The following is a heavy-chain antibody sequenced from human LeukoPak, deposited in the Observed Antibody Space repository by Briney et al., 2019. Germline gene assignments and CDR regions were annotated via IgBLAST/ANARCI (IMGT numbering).Heavy chain of an antibody. J-gene: IGHJ3*02. CDR2: ISGSGGST. CDR3: AKGQLGNDAFDI. V-gene: IGHV3-23*01. D-gene: IGHD1-1*01. Sequence: GGSLRLSCAASGFTFSSYAMSWVRQAPGKGLEWVSAISGSGGSTYYADSVKGRFTISRDNSKNTLYLQMSSLRAEDTAVYYCAKGQLGNDAFDIWGQGTMVTVSS. CDR1: GFTFSSYA.